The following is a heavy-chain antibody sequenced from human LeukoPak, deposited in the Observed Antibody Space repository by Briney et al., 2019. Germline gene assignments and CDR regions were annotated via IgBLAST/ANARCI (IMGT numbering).Heavy chain of an antibody. Sequence: GESLKISCKGSGYSFTSYWISWVRQMPGKGLEWIGRIDPSDSYTNYSPSFQGHVTISADKSISTAYLQWSSLKASDTAMYYCASPRYDSSGYYPHDAFDIWGQGTMVTVSS. CDR2: IDPSDSYT. CDR3: ASPRYDSSGYYPHDAFDI. J-gene: IGHJ3*02. CDR1: GYSFTSYW. V-gene: IGHV5-10-1*01. D-gene: IGHD3-22*01.